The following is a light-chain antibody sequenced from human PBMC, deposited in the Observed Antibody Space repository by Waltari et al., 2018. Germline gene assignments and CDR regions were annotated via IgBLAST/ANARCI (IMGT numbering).Light chain of an antibody. V-gene: IGLV2-14*01. CDR3: SSYTSSSTLV. CDR2: EVS. Sequence: QSALTQPASVSGSPGQSITIPCTGTSSDVGGYNYVPWYQQHPGNAPKLMIYEVSNRPSGVSNRFSGSKSGNTASLTISGLQAEDEADYYCSSYTSSSTLVFGGGTKLTVL. J-gene: IGLJ2*01. CDR1: SSDVGGYNY.